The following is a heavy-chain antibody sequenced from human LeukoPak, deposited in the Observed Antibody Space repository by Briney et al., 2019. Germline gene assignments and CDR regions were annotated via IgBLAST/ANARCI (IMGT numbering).Heavy chain of an antibody. CDR2: IRYDGSNK. CDR1: GFTFSSYG. CDR3: ARDQHQLLSRIFDY. J-gene: IGHJ4*02. V-gene: IGHV3-30*02. D-gene: IGHD2-2*01. Sequence: GGSLRLSCAASGFTFSSYGMHWVRQAPGKGLEWVAFIRYDGSNKYYADSVKGRFTISRDNSKNTLYLQMNSLRAVDTAVYYCARDQHQLLSRIFDYWGQGTLVTVSS.